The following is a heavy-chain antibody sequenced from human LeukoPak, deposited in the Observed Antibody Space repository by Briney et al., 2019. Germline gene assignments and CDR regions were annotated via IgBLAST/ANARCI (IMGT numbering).Heavy chain of an antibody. D-gene: IGHD3-10*01. Sequence: ASVKVSCKASGYTFTGYYMHWVRQAPGQGLEWMGWINPNSGGTNYAQKFQGRVTMTEDTSTDTAYMELSSLRSEDTAVYYCATYGSGSFFDYWGQGTLVTVSS. J-gene: IGHJ4*02. CDR2: INPNSGGT. V-gene: IGHV1-2*02. CDR3: ATYGSGSFFDY. CDR1: GYTFTGYY.